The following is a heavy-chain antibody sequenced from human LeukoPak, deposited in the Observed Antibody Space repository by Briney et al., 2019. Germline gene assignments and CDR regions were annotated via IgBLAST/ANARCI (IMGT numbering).Heavy chain of an antibody. J-gene: IGHJ4*02. CDR1: GFTVSSNY. CDR2: IYSGGST. Sequence: GGSLRLSCAASGFTVSSNYMSWVRQAPGKGLEWVSVIYSGGSTYYADSVKGRFTISRDNSKNTLYLQMNSLRAEDTAVYYCARASIFLRVFDNWGQGTLVTVSS. V-gene: IGHV3-53*01. D-gene: IGHD3-3*01. CDR3: ARASIFLRVFDN.